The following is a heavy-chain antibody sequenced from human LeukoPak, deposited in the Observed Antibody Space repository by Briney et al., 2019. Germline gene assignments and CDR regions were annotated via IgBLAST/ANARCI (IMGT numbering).Heavy chain of an antibody. Sequence: ASVKVSCKASGYTFTGYYMHWVRQAPGQGLEWMGWINPNSGGTNYAQKFQGRVTMTRDTSISTAYMELSRLRSDDTAVYYCARNSPGDYDFWSGYYTYFDYWGQGTLVTVSS. V-gene: IGHV1-2*02. CDR1: GYTFTGYY. D-gene: IGHD3-3*01. CDR2: INPNSGGT. CDR3: ARNSPGDYDFWSGYYTYFDY. J-gene: IGHJ4*02.